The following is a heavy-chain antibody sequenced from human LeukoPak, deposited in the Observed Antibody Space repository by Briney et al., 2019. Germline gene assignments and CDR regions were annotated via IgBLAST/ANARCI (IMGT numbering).Heavy chain of an antibody. V-gene: IGHV3-23*01. CDR1: GSTFSSYA. D-gene: IGHD3-22*01. Sequence: QPGGSLRLSCAASGSTFSSYAMSWVRQAPGKGLEWVSAISGSGGSTYYADSVKGRFTISRDNSKNTLYLQMNSLRAEDTAVYYCANLISTDSSGYYPVDAFDIWGQGTMVTVSS. CDR2: ISGSGGST. CDR3: ANLISTDSSGYYPVDAFDI. J-gene: IGHJ3*02.